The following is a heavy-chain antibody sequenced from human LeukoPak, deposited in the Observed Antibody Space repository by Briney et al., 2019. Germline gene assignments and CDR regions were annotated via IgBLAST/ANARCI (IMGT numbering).Heavy chain of an antibody. J-gene: IGHJ4*02. D-gene: IGHD6-13*01. V-gene: IGHV3-21*01. Sequence: GGSLRLSCAASGFTFSSYSMNWVRQAPGKGLEWVSSISSSSSYIYYADSVKGRFTISRDNAKNSLYLQMNSLRAEDTAVYYCERDEGIAAAGTLIWGQGTLVTVSS. CDR1: GFTFSSYS. CDR3: ERDEGIAAAGTLI. CDR2: ISSSSSYI.